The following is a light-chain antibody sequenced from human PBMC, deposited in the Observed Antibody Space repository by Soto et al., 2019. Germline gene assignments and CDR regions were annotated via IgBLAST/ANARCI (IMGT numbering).Light chain of an antibody. CDR3: QQYSVYPWT. Sequence: DIQMTQSPSTLSASVGDRVSITCRASQTISSWLAWYQQKPGKAPKLLVYKASTLESGVPSRFIGSASGTEFTLTISSLQPDDFATYYCQQYSVYPWTFGQGTKIDVK. J-gene: IGKJ1*01. V-gene: IGKV1-5*03. CDR2: KAS. CDR1: QTISSW.